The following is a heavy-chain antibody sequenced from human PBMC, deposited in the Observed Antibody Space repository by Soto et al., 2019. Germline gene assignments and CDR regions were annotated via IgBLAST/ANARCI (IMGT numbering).Heavy chain of an antibody. CDR1: GDSINSDKYY. Sequence: LSLTCSVSGDSINSDKYYWGWIRQPPGKGLEWIGSIYFRGNTYYNPSLQTRVTISLDKSKSQFSLKLNSVTAADSAVYFCAKDQVGLPRAPPDYRGQGTLVTVSS. D-gene: IGHD2-2*01. CDR3: AKDQVGLPRAPPDY. CDR2: IYFRGNT. V-gene: IGHV4-39*02. J-gene: IGHJ4*02.